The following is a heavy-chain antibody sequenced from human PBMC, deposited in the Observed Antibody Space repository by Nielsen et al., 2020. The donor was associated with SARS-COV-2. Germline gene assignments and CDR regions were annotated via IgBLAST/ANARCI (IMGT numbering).Heavy chain of an antibody. CDR2: MTDSGDDT. CDR1: GFEFSRYA. CDR3: AKGRLQWELLAPFDY. J-gene: IGHJ4*02. D-gene: IGHD1-26*01. V-gene: IGHV3-23*01. Sequence: GESLKISCGASGFEFSRYAMAWVRQAPGKGLECVASMTDSGDDTDYADSVKGRFTISRDNSQKMLYLQMNSLRVDDTAVYHCAKGRLQWELLAPFDYWGQGTLVTVSS.